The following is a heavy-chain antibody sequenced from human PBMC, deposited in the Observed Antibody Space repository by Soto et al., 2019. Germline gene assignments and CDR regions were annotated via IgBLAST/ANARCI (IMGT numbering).Heavy chain of an antibody. J-gene: IGHJ6*03. D-gene: IGHD2-2*02. V-gene: IGHV4-39*01. CDR3: ARQVSDTGRAHTPYYYYYMDV. CDR2: IYYSGST. Sequence: SETLSLTCTVSGGSISSSSYYWGWIRQPPGKGLEWIGSIYYSGSTYYNPSLKSRVTISVDTSKNQFSLKLSSVTAADTAVYYCARQVSDTGRAHTPYYYYYMDVWGKGTTVTVSS. CDR1: GGSISSSSYY.